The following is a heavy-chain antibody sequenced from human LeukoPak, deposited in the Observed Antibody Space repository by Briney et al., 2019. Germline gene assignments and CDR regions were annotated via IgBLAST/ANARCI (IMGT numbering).Heavy chain of an antibody. D-gene: IGHD1-26*01. CDR3: ARGSGSHSAATSKSGFDR. V-gene: IGHV4-59*11. J-gene: IGHJ4*02. Sequence: SETLSLMCIVSGGSIYNHYWSWIRQTPGRGLEWIGYVSDSGFTDYNPALKTRVTVSIDTSRNQVSLKLISATAADTAVYYCARGSGSHSAATSKSGFDRWGQGTLVAVS. CDR1: GGSIYNHY. CDR2: VSDSGFT.